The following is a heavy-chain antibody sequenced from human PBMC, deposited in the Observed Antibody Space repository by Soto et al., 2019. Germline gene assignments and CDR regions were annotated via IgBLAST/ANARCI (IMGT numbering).Heavy chain of an antibody. Sequence: GASVKVSCKASGYTFTSYDINWVRQATGQGLEWMGWMNPNSGNTGYAQKFQGRVTMTRNTSISTAYMELSSLRSEDTAVYYCARVRGFEYDFWSGYHPRMDVWGKGTTVTVSS. CDR2: MNPNSGNT. CDR3: ARVRGFEYDFWSGYHPRMDV. J-gene: IGHJ6*04. D-gene: IGHD3-3*01. CDR1: GYTFTSYD. V-gene: IGHV1-8*01.